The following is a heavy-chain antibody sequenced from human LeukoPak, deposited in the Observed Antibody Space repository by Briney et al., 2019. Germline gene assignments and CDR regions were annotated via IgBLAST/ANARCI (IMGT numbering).Heavy chain of an antibody. Sequence: PGGSLRLSCAASGFTVSSNYMSWVRQAPGKGLEWVSVIYGGGSTYYADSVKGRFTISRDNSKNTLYLQMNSLRAEDTAVYYCARDKARWSGFDYWGQGTLVTVSS. CDR3: ARDKARWSGFDY. CDR2: IYGGGST. D-gene: IGHD3-3*01. V-gene: IGHV3-66*01. J-gene: IGHJ4*02. CDR1: GFTVSSNY.